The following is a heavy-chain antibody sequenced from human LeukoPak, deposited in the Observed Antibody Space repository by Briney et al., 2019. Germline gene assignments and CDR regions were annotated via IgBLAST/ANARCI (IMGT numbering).Heavy chain of an antibody. CDR1: GSAFTGYY. J-gene: IGHJ4*02. CDR2: INPNSGGT. V-gene: IGHV1-2*02. D-gene: IGHD1-26*01. Sequence: ASVTVSCKASGSAFTGYYMHWVRQAPGLGLEWKGWINPNSGGTNFAQKFRDRVAMTRDTSISTAYMVLSRLRSGDKASYDCERDSWDYSFDYGGQGTLVSVSS. CDR3: ERDSWDYSFDY.